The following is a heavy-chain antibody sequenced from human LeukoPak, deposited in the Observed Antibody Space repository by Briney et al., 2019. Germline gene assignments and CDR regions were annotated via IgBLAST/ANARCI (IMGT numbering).Heavy chain of an antibody. V-gene: IGHV1-69*13. Sequence: SVYLSRTASGGTFTSYTISWVRHAPGQGLEWMGGIILIFGTANYAQTFQGRVTITADESTSTAYMELSSLRSEDTAVYYCARAWQQLGGYYFDYWGQGTLVTVSS. D-gene: IGHD6-13*01. CDR1: GGTFTSYT. CDR3: ARAWQQLGGYYFDY. J-gene: IGHJ4*02. CDR2: IILIFGTA.